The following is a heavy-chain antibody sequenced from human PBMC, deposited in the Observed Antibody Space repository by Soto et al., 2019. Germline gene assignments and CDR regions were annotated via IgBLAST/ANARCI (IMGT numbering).Heavy chain of an antibody. CDR3: ARDFAYFDT. J-gene: IGHJ4*02. V-gene: IGHV4-59*01. Sequence: PSETLSLTCTVSNGSISTYYWSWVRQAPGKGLEWIGYVYYSGTTNYNPSLKSRVTISVDTSKNQFSLNLDSVTAADTAVYFCARDFAYFDTWGQGTLVTVSS. D-gene: IGHD3-3*01. CDR2: VYYSGTT. CDR1: NGSISTYY.